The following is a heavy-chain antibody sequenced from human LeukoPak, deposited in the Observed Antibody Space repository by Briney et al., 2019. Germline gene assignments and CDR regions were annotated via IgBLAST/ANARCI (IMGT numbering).Heavy chain of an antibody. J-gene: IGHJ4*02. V-gene: IGHV4-4*09. CDR1: GGSISSYY. Sequence: PSETLSLTCTVSGGSISSYYWSWIRQPPGKGLEWIGYIYTSGSTNYNPSLESRVTISVDTSKNQFSLKLSSVTAADTAVYYCAKHGYYYDSSGYYGYYFDYWGQGTLVTVSS. D-gene: IGHD3-22*01. CDR3: AKHGYYYDSSGYYGYYFDY. CDR2: IYTSGST.